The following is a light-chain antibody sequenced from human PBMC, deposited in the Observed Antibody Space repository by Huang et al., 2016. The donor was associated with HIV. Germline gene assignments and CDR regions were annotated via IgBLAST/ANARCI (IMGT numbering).Light chain of an antibody. J-gene: IGKJ2*01. Sequence: DIVMTQSPDSLAVSLGERATINCRSSQSILFSSDNKNYLAWYQQKPGQPPKLLISWASSRESGVPERFSGGGSGTDFTLSISGLQAEDVAVYYCQQYYLPPLTFGQGTKLEIK. CDR2: WAS. CDR3: QQYYLPPLT. V-gene: IGKV4-1*01. CDR1: QSILFSSDNKNY.